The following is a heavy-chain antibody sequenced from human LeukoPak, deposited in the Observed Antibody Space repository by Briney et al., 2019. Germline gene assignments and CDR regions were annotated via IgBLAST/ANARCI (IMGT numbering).Heavy chain of an antibody. CDR3: ARDGALVVTVGGFDP. D-gene: IGHD2-21*02. CDR2: IYYSGST. CDR1: GGSISSSSYY. J-gene: IGHJ5*02. V-gene: IGHV4-39*07. Sequence: SETLSLTCTVSGGSISSSSYYWGWIRQPPGKGLEWIGSIYYSGSTYYNPSLKSRVTISVDTSKNQFSLKLSSVTAADTAVYYCARDGALVVTVGGFDPWGQGTLVTVSS.